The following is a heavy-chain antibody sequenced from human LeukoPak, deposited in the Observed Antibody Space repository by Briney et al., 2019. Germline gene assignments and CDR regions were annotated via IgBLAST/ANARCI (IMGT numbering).Heavy chain of an antibody. CDR3: ARVGDSSGWSNDWFDP. D-gene: IGHD6-19*01. CDR2: IYYSGST. V-gene: IGHV4-59*01. J-gene: IGHJ5*02. CDR1: GGSISSYY. Sequence: SETLSLTCTVSGGSISSYYWSWIRQPPGKGLEWIGYIYYSGSTNYNPSLKSRVTISVDTSKNQFSLKLSSVTAADTAVYYCARVGDSSGWSNDWFDPWGQGTLVTVSS.